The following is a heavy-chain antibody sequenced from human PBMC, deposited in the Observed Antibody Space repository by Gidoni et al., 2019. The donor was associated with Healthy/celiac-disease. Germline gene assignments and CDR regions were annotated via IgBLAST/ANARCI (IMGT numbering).Heavy chain of an antibody. V-gene: IGHV1-2*02. CDR3: ARVRLLWFGEVLAKFYYYGMDV. CDR2: INPNSGGT. Sequence: QVQLVQSGAEVKKPGASVKVSCKASGYTFTGYYMHWVRQAPGQGLEWMGWINPNSGGTNYAQKFQGRVTMTRDTSISTAYMELSRLRSDDTAVYYCARVRLLWFGEVLAKFYYYGMDVWGQGTTVTVSS. CDR1: GYTFTGYY. J-gene: IGHJ6*02. D-gene: IGHD3-10*01.